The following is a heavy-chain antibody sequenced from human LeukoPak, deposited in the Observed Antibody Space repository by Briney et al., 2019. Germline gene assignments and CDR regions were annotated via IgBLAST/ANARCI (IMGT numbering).Heavy chain of an antibody. CDR2: IYYSGST. CDR3: ARHEHNYGDLAMYNWFDP. D-gene: IGHD4-17*01. Sequence: KPSETLSLTCTVSGGSISSSSYYWGWIRQPPGKGLEWIGSIYYSGSTYYNPSLKSRVTISVDTSKNQFSLKLSSVTAADTAVYYCARHEHNYGDLAMYNWFDPWGQGTLVTVSS. CDR1: GGSISSSSYY. J-gene: IGHJ5*02. V-gene: IGHV4-39*01.